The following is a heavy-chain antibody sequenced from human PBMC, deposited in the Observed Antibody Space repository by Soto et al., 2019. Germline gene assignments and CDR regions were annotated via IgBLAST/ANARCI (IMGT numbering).Heavy chain of an antibody. Sequence: EVQLLESGGGLVQPGGSLRLSCAASGFTFTTYAMNWVRQAPGKGLEWVSAISGSGASTYYADSVKGRFTISRDNSKNTLYLQMNSLRAEDTAVYYCAKDGGSSRGYVLDFWGQGTLVSVSS. CDR2: ISGSGAST. J-gene: IGHJ4*02. V-gene: IGHV3-23*01. CDR1: GFTFTTYA. CDR3: AKDGGSSRGYVLDF. D-gene: IGHD5-12*01.